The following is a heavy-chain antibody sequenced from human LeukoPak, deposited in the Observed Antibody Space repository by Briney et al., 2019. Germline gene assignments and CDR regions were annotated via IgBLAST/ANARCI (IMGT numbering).Heavy chain of an antibody. CDR3: ARDRVGATDYFDY. CDR1: GFTFSSFA. D-gene: IGHD1-26*01. Sequence: GGSLRLSCAASGFTFSSFAMSWVRQAPGKGLEWVSAISGSGGSTYYADSVKGRFTISRDNSKNTLYLQMNSLRAEDTAVYYCARDRVGATDYFDYWGQGTLVTVSS. CDR2: ISGSGGST. V-gene: IGHV3-23*01. J-gene: IGHJ4*02.